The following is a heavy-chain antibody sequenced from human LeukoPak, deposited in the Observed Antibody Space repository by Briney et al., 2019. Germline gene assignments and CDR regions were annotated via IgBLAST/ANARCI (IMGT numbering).Heavy chain of an antibody. V-gene: IGHV3-74*01. D-gene: IGHD6-13*01. J-gene: IGHJ4*02. CDR3: ARMSSSWFV. CDR1: GFTFSSYW. Sequence: TGGSLRLSCAASGFTFSSYWMHWVRQAPGRGLVWVSRINSDGSSTNYADSVKGRFTISRDNAKNTLSLQMNGLRAEDTAVYYCARMSSSWFVWGQGTLVTVSS. CDR2: INSDGSST.